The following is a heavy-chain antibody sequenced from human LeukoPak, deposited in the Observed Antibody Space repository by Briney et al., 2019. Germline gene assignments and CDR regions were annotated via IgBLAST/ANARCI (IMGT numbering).Heavy chain of an antibody. Sequence: WETLSLTCTVSGGSISSYYWSWIRQPPGKGLEWIGYIYYSGSTNYTPSLKSRVTISVDTSKNQFSLKLSSVTAADTAVYYCARVLDSSGWYYFDYWGQGTLVTVSS. CDR1: GGSISSYY. CDR2: IYYSGST. J-gene: IGHJ4*02. D-gene: IGHD6-19*01. CDR3: ARVLDSSGWYYFDY. V-gene: IGHV4-59*01.